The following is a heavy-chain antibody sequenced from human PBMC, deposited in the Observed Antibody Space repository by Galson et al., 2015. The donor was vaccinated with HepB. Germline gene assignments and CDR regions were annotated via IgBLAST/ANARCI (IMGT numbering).Heavy chain of an antibody. V-gene: IGHV4-34*01. J-gene: IGHJ3*02. CDR3: ASRGYSYGYGAFDI. CDR2: INHSGST. D-gene: IGHD5-18*01. Sequence: EINHSGSTNYNPSLKSRVTISVDTSKNQLSLKLSSVTAADTAVYYCASRGYSYGYGAFDIWGQGTMVTVSS.